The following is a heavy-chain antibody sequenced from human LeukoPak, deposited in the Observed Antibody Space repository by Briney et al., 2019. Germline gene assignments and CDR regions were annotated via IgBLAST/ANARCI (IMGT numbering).Heavy chain of an antibody. CDR2: INSDGSST. J-gene: IGHJ3*02. V-gene: IGHV3-74*01. CDR1: GFAFSTYA. Sequence: GGSLRLSCAASGFAFSTYAMNWVRQAPGKGLVWVSRINSDGSSTSYADSVKGRFTISRDNAKNTLYLQMNSLRAEDTAVYYCARDRRRGAFDIWGQGTMVTVSS. CDR3: ARDRRRGAFDI.